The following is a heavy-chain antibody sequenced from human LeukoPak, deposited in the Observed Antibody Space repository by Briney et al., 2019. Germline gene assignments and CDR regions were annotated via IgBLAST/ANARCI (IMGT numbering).Heavy chain of an antibody. D-gene: IGHD6-19*01. CDR2: ISGSGGST. V-gene: IGHV3-23*01. CDR1: GFTFSSYA. CDR3: AKDSDSRGWYYYYMDV. Sequence: PGGSLSLFCAASGFTFSSYAMRCARQAPGKGLEWVSAISGSGGSTYYPDSVKGRFTISRDNPKNTLYLQMNSLRAEDTAVYYCAKDSDSRGWYYYYMDVWGKGTTVTVSS. J-gene: IGHJ6*03.